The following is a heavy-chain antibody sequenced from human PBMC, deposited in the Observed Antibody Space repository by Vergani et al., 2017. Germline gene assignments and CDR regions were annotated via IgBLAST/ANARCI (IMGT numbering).Heavy chain of an antibody. CDR2: IIPIFGTA. Sequence: QVQLVQSGAEVKKPGSSVKVSCKASGGTFSSYAISWVRQAPGQGLEWMGGIIPIFGTANYAQKFQGRVTITADESTGTAYMELSSLRSEDTAVYYCARAPLANYYGSGSYLPRIDPWGQGTLVTVSS. CDR3: ARAPLANYYGSGSYLPRIDP. V-gene: IGHV1-69*12. D-gene: IGHD3-10*01. CDR1: GGTFSSYA. J-gene: IGHJ5*02.